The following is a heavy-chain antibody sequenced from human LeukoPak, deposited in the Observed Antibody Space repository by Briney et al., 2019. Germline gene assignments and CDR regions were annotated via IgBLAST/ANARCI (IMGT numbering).Heavy chain of an antibody. Sequence: GGSLRLSWAASGFTLSSYSMNWVRRAPGKGLEWVSSISSSSSYIYYADSVKGRFTISRDNAKNSLYLQMNSLRAEDTAVYYCAREGPLYSSGWYGSFDYWGQGTLVTVSS. CDR3: AREGPLYSSGWYGSFDY. V-gene: IGHV3-21*01. CDR1: GFTLSSYS. D-gene: IGHD6-19*01. CDR2: ISSSSSYI. J-gene: IGHJ4*02.